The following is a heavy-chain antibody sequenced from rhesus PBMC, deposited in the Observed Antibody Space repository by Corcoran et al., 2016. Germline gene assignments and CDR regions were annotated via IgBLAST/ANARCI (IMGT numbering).Heavy chain of an antibody. CDR2: NTCSGST. V-gene: IGHV4-122*02. Sequence: QVQLQESGPGLVKPSETLSLTCAVSGGSISRGHYYWSWLRQPPGTGLELIWYNTCSGSTSPHPARNSRVTISRDTSKNQFSLKLSSVTAADTAVYYCARDPPGAGTTLGYWGQGVLVTVSS. CDR1: GGSISRGHYY. CDR3: ARDPPGAGTTLGY. J-gene: IGHJ4*01. D-gene: IGHD1-20*01.